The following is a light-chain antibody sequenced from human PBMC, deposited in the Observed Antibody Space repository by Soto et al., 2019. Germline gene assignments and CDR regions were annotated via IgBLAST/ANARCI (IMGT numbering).Light chain of an antibody. CDR3: ATWDDGLNGAV. Sequence: QSVLTQPPSASGTPGQRVTISCSGSNSNIGSNTVNWYQQLPGTAPKLLIYNNNQRPSGVPDRFSGSRSGTSASLAISGLQSEDEADYYCATWDDGLNGAVFGGGTQLTVL. V-gene: IGLV1-44*01. J-gene: IGLJ7*01. CDR2: NNN. CDR1: NSNIGSNT.